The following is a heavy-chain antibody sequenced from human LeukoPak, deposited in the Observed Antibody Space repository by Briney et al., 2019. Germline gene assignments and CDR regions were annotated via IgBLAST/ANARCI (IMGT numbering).Heavy chain of an antibody. J-gene: IGHJ5*02. CDR1: GFTFDDYA. D-gene: IGHD6-19*01. CDR3: AKDRYSSGWYSDNWFDP. CDR2: ISWHSGSI. V-gene: IGHV3-9*01. Sequence: PGMSLRLSCAASGFTFDDYAMHWVRQAPGKGLEWVSGISWHSGSIGYADSVKGRFTISRDNSKNTLYLQMNSLRAEDTAVYYCAKDRYSSGWYSDNWFDPWGQGTLVTVSS.